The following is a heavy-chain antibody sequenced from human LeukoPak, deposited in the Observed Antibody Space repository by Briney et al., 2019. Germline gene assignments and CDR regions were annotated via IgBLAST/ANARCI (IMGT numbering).Heavy chain of an antibody. J-gene: IGHJ4*02. D-gene: IGHD3-10*01. CDR1: GGSISSSSYY. V-gene: IGHV4-39*07. CDR3: ASSMVRGVRDFDY. CDR2: IYYSGST. Sequence: SETLSLTCTVSGGSISSSSYYWGWIRQPPGKGLEWIGSIYYSGSTYYNPSLKSRVTISVDTSKNQFSLKLSSVTAADTAVYYCASSMVRGVRDFDYWGQGTLVTVSS.